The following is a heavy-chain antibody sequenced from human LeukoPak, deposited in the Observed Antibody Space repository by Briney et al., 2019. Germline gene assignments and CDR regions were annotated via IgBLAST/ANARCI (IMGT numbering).Heavy chain of an antibody. J-gene: IGHJ6*03. D-gene: IGHD3-22*01. V-gene: IGHV3-7*01. CDR1: GFTFSSYW. CDR2: IKQDGSEK. Sequence: GGSLRLSCAASGFTFSSYWMSWVRQAPGKGLEWVANIKQDGSEKYYVDSVKGRFTISRDNAKNSLYLQMNSLRAEDTAVYYCARDYYDSSGYYPYYYYYYMDVWGKGTTDTVSS. CDR3: ARDYYDSSGYYPYYYYYYMDV.